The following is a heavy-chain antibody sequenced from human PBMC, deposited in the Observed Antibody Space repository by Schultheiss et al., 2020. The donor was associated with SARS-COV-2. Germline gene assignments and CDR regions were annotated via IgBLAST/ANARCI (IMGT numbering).Heavy chain of an antibody. Sequence: ASVKVSCKASGYTFTSYGISWVRQAPGQGLEWMGWISAYNGNTNYAQKLQGRVTMTTDTSTSTAYMELRSLRSDDTAVYYCARDVAEYCSSTSCYGAKLYYYYGMDVWGQGTTVTVSS. D-gene: IGHD2-2*01. V-gene: IGHV1-18*04. CDR3: ARDVAEYCSSTSCYGAKLYYYYGMDV. CDR1: GYTFTSYG. J-gene: IGHJ6*02. CDR2: ISAYNGNT.